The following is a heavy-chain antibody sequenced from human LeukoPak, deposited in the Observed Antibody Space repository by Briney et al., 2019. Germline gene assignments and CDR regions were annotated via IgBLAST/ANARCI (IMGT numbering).Heavy chain of an antibody. CDR1: GYTLTELS. V-gene: IGHV1-24*01. J-gene: IGHJ3*02. D-gene: IGHD3-3*01. Sequence: ASVKVSCKVSGYTLTELSMHWVRQAPGKGLEWMGGFDPEDGETIYAQKFQSRVTMTEDTSTDTAYMELSSLRSEDTAVYYCAKPTNSDFWSGYADAFDIWGQGTMVTVSS. CDR2: FDPEDGET. CDR3: AKPTNSDFWSGYADAFDI.